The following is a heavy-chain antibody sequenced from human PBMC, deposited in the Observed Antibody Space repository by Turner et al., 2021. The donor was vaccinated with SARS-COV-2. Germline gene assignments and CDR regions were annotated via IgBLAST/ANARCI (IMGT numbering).Heavy chain of an antibody. Sequence: QVQLQESGPGLVRPSETLSLTCTVSGDSISHFYWSWIRQPAGKGLEWIGRIYTGGSTNYNPSLKSRVTMSVDTSKNQISLKLISVTAADTAVYYCARDGDLRRNWFDPWGQGTLVTVSS. CDR1: GDSISHFY. CDR2: IYTGGST. J-gene: IGHJ5*02. D-gene: IGHD3-10*01. CDR3: ARDGDLRRNWFDP. V-gene: IGHV4-4*07.